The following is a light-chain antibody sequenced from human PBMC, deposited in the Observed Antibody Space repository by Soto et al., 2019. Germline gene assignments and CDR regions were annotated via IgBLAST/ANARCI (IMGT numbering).Light chain of an antibody. CDR3: SSYTSSSTLYV. J-gene: IGLJ1*01. CDR1: SSDVGGYNY. Sequence: QSVLTQPASVSGSPGQSITISCTGTSSDVGGYNYVSWYQQHPGKVPKLMIYDVSNRPSGVSNRFPGSKSGNTASLTISGLQAEDEADYYCSSYTSSSTLYVFGTGTKLTVL. V-gene: IGLV2-14*01. CDR2: DVS.